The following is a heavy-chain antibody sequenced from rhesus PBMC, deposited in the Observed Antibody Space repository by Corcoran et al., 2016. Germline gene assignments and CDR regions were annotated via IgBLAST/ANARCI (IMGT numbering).Heavy chain of an antibody. CDR2: IRGNSGST. J-gene: IGHJ4*01. CDR3: AGARTGSGCYVS. V-gene: IGHV4-65*01. CDR1: GGSVSSSNW. Sequence: QVQLQESGPGLVKPSETLSLTCAASGGSVSSSNWWSWIRQPPGKGLEWIRYIRGNSGSTYYNPSLKSRVTISTDTSRNQFSLKLSSVTAADTAVYYCAGARTGSGCYVSWGQGVLVTVSS. D-gene: IGHD2-21*01.